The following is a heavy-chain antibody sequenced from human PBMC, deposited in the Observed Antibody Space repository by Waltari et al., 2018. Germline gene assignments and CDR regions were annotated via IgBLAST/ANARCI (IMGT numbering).Heavy chain of an antibody. V-gene: IGHV4-59*13. CDR2: ISHSGST. CDR3: ARGRYIDY. Sequence: QVQLQESGPGLVKPSETLSLTCTVSGGAISSYYWSWIRQPPGKGLGWIGYISHSGSTNHNPSLKSRVTISVDTSKNQFSLKLISVTAADTAVYYCARGRYIDYWGQGTLVTVSS. CDR1: GGAISSYY. J-gene: IGHJ4*02.